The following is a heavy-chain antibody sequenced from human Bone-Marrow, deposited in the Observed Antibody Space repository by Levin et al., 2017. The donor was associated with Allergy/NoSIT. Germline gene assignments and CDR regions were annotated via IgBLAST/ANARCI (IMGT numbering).Heavy chain of an antibody. CDR3: AHHKFWFGEFPFDF. CDR2: IYWDDDK. J-gene: IGHJ4*02. D-gene: IGHD3-10*01. Sequence: SGPTLVKPTQTLTLTCTFSGFSLSSNGVGGGWIRQAPGKALEWLALIYWDDDKRYSPSLKSRLNITKDTSKNQVVLTMTNMAPVDTGTYYCAHHKFWFGEFPFDFWGRGSLVTVSS. CDR1: GFSLSSNGVG. V-gene: IGHV2-5*02.